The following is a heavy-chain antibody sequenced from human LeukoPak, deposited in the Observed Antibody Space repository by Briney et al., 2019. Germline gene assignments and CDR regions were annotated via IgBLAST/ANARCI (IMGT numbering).Heavy chain of an antibody. J-gene: IGHJ4*02. Sequence: ASVKVSCKASGYTFTGYYMRWVRQAPGQGLEWMGWINPNSGGTNYAQKFQGRVIMTTDTLTSTAYMELMSLRSDDTAVYYCARFLIGGGSPHYFDYWGQGTLVTVSS. D-gene: IGHD2-15*01. CDR2: INPNSGGT. CDR1: GYTFTGYY. V-gene: IGHV1-2*02. CDR3: ARFLIGGGSPHYFDY.